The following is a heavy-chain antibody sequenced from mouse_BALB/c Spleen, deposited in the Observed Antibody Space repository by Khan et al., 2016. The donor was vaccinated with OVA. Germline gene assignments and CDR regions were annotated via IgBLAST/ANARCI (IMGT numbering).Heavy chain of an antibody. Sequence: EVQLVESGPGLVKPSQSLSLTCTVTGYSITSGYAWNWIRQFPGNKLEWMGYISYSGGTSYNPSLKSRIYITRDTSKKQFFLQLNSVTTEDTATYSCARGTYYGYYFDYWGHGTTLTVSS. CDR1: GYSITSGYA. V-gene: IGHV3-2*02. D-gene: IGHD1-1*01. J-gene: IGHJ2*01. CDR2: ISYSGGT. CDR3: ARGTYYGYYFDY.